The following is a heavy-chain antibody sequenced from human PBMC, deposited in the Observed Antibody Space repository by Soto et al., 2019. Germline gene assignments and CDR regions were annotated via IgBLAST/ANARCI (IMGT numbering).Heavy chain of an antibody. CDR2: ITGSGGRT. J-gene: IGHJ5*02. Sequence: PGGSLRLSCAASGFTCSSYAMTWVRQAPGRGLEGVSGITGSGGRTYYADSVKGRFTISRDNSKSTLYLQMNSLRAEDTAVYYCAKDTRYGDYVRWFDPWGQGTLVTVSS. CDR3: AKDTRYGDYVRWFDP. D-gene: IGHD4-17*01. CDR1: GFTCSSYA. V-gene: IGHV3-23*01.